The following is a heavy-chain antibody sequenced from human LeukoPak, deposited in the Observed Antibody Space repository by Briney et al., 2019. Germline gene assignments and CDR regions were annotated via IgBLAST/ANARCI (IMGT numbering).Heavy chain of an antibody. D-gene: IGHD2-21*01. J-gene: IGHJ3*02. CDR3: ARTVVPAVEGAFDI. Sequence: PSETLSLTCTVSGGSISGYRWSWTRQPAGAGLEWIGRIYTSGTTDYNPSLRSRVTMSVQTSQNQFSLKVPSVTAADTAVYYCARTVVPAVEGAFDIWGQGTMVTVSS. V-gene: IGHV4-4*07. CDR2: IYTSGTT. CDR1: GGSISGYR.